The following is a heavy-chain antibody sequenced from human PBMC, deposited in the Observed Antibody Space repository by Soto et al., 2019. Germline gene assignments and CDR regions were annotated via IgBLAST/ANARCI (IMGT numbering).Heavy chain of an antibody. Sequence: EVQLVESGGGLVQPGGSLRLSCAASGFSFSDYWMHWVRQAPGKGLVWVSCIDTDGSTTTYADSVKGRFTISRDNVKKPLYLQMDSLRAEDTALYYCSRGGGFSGNYLGGQGTLVTVSS. D-gene: IGHD1-26*01. V-gene: IGHV3-74*01. CDR3: SRGGGFSGNYL. J-gene: IGHJ4*02. CDR2: IDTDGSTT. CDR1: GFSFSDYW.